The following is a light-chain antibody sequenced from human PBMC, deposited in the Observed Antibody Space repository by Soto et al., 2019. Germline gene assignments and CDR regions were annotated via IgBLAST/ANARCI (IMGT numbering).Light chain of an antibody. V-gene: IGKV1-39*01. CDR3: QQYNSYSWT. CDR2: AAS. Sequence: DIQMTQSPSSLSASVGDRVTITCRANQSVSDSLNWYQQKPGKVPKLLIYAASSLRSGVPSRISGSGSGTDFTLTISSLQPDDFATYYCQQYNSYSWTFGQGTKVDI. J-gene: IGKJ1*01. CDR1: QSVSDS.